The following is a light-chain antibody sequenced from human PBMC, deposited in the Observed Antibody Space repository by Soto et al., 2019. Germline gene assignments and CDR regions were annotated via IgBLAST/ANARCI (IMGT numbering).Light chain of an antibody. J-gene: IGLJ3*02. CDR3: CSYAGSYTWV. CDR2: DVS. Sequence: QSALTQPRSLSGSPGQSVTISCTGTSSDVGGFNYVSWYQQHPGKAPKLVIYDVSKRPSGVPDRFPGSKSGNTASLTISGLQAEDEADYYCCSYAGSYTWVFGGGTKVTVL. V-gene: IGLV2-11*01. CDR1: SSDVGGFNY.